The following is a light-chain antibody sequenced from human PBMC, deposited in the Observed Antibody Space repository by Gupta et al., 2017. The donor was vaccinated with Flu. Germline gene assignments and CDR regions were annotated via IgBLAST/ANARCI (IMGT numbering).Light chain of an antibody. CDR3: QQDSSTPYT. V-gene: IGKV4-1*01. CDR2: WAS. Sequence: DIVMTQSPDSLAVSLGERATINCKSSQSVLYSSNNKNYLAWFQQKPGQPPKLLIYWASTRESGVPDRFSGSGSETDFTLTINSLQAEDVAVYYCQQDSSTPYTFGQGTKLEIK. CDR1: QSVLYSSNNKNY. J-gene: IGKJ2*01.